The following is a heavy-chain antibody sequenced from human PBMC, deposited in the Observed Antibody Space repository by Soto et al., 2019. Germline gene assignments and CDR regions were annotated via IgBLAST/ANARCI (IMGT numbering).Heavy chain of an antibody. D-gene: IGHD6-13*01. V-gene: IGHV1-18*01. J-gene: IGHJ5*02. Sequence: ASVKVSCKASGYTFTSYGISWVRQAPGQGLEWMGWISAYNGNTNYAQKLQGRVTMTTDTSTSTAYMELRSLRSDDTAVYYCARDLDSSSWYQPLFDPWGQGTLVTVSS. CDR2: ISAYNGNT. CDR3: ARDLDSSSWYQPLFDP. CDR1: GYTFTSYG.